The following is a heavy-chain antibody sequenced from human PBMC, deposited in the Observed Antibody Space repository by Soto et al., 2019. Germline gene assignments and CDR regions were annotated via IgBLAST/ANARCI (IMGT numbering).Heavy chain of an antibody. CDR2: IYSGGST. V-gene: IGHV3-53*04. CDR3: ARGAVAGTGDY. CDR1: GFTVSSNY. J-gene: IGHJ4*02. D-gene: IGHD6-19*01. Sequence: EVQLVDSGGGLVQPGGSLRLSCAASGFTVSSNYMSWVRQAPGKGLEWVSVIYSGGSTYYADSVKGRVTISRHNSKNTLYLQMNSLRAEDTAVYYCARGAVAGTGDYWGQGTLVTVSS.